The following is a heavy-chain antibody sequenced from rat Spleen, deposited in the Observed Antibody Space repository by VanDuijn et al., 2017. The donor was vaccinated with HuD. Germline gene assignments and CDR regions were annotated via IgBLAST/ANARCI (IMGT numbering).Heavy chain of an antibody. CDR1: GFTFSDYN. CDR2: ISYDGSST. CDR3: ARQRGFAY. V-gene: IGHV5-7*01. Sequence: EVQLVESGGGLVQPGRSLKLSCAASGFTFSDYNMAWVRQAPKKGLEWVATISYDGSSTYYRDSVKGRFTISRDNAKSTLYLQMDSLRSEDTATYYCARQRGFAYWGQGTLVTVSS. J-gene: IGHJ3*01.